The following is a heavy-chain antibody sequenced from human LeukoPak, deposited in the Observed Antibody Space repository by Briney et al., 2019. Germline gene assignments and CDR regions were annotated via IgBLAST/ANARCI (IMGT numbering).Heavy chain of an antibody. CDR2: IYHSGST. V-gene: IGHV4-4*02. D-gene: IGHD3-3*01. CDR1: GGSISSSNW. J-gene: IGHJ6*03. CDR3: ARGHGQIWSGSYYMDV. Sequence: PSETLSLTCAVSGGSISSSNWWSWVRQSPVKGLEWIGEIYHSGSTNYNPSLRSRLTISVDKSKSQFSLNLSSVTAADTAVYYCARGHGQIWSGSYYMDVWGKGTTVTVSS.